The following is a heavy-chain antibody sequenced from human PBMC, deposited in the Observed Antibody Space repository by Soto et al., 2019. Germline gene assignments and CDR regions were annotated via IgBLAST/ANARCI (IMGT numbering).Heavy chain of an antibody. CDR1: GFAVSSKY. CDR3: VQPTGWPGFDF. J-gene: IGHJ4*02. V-gene: IGHV3-53*01. D-gene: IGHD6-19*01. CDR2: IYGGGTT. Sequence: EAQLVESGGGLIQPGGSLRLSCAASGFAVSSKYMTWVRQAPGKGLEWVSVIYGGGTTYYADSVKGRFTISRDTSKNTLYLQMNSLRDEDTAVYYCVQPTGWPGFDFWGQGTLVTVSS.